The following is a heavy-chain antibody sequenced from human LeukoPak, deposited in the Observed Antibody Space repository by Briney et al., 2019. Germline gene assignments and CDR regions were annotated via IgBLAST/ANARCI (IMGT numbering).Heavy chain of an antibody. Sequence: SETLSLTCTVSGGSISSGSNYWSRIRQPAGKGLEWIGRICTSGSTNYNPSLKSRVTISVDTSKNQFSLKLSSVTAADTAVYYCARAGDCSSTSCYREGWFDPWGQGTLVTVSS. CDR3: ARAGDCSSTSCYREGWFDP. D-gene: IGHD2-2*02. J-gene: IGHJ5*02. CDR2: ICTSGST. CDR1: GGSISSGSNY. V-gene: IGHV4-61*02.